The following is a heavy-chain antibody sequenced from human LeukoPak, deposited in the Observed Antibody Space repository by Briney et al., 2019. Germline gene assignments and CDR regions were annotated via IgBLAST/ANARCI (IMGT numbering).Heavy chain of an antibody. CDR3: AKAGSIRFDY. CDR2: ISGSDGNT. CDR1: GFTFSNSA. D-gene: IGHD1-26*01. Sequence: GGSLRLSCAASGFTFSNSAMSWVRQAPGKGLEWVSGISGSDGNTYYADSVKGRFTISRDNSRNTLYLQMNSLRTEDTAVYYCAKAGSIRFDYWGQGTLVTVSS. V-gene: IGHV3-23*01. J-gene: IGHJ4*02.